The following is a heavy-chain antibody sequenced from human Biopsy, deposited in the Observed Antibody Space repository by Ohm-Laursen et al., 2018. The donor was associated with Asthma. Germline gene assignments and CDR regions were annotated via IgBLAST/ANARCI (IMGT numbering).Heavy chain of an antibody. J-gene: IGHJ6*02. CDR3: VRGSSSWHHGPFHYYYGLDV. Sequence: SDTLSLTCILSSGSGGYMRSGNYYWGWIRQPPGKGLEWIGSIYYSGTTYHNPSLESRVTVSADTSKNQFSLKLTSVTAADTAVYYCVRGSSSWHHGPFHYYYGLDVWGQGTTATVSS. CDR1: SGSGGYMRSGNYY. D-gene: IGHD6-13*01. V-gene: IGHV4-39*01. CDR2: IYYSGTT.